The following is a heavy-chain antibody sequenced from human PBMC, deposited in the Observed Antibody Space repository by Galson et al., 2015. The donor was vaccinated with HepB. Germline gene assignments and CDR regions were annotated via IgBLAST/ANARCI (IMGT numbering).Heavy chain of an antibody. D-gene: IGHD2/OR15-2a*01. Sequence: SLRLSCAASGFTFSSHAMHWVRQAPGKGLEWVTVISYDGSSKYYADSVRGRFTISRDNSKNTLYLQMNSLRAEDTVVYYCARDSPNNWYFDFWGRGTLVTVSS. V-gene: IGHV3-30*03. CDR3: ARDSPNNWYFDF. J-gene: IGHJ2*01. CDR2: ISYDGSSK. CDR1: GFTFSSHA.